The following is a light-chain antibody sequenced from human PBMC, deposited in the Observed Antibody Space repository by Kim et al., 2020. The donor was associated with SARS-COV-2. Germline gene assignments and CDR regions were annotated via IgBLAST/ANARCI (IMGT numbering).Light chain of an antibody. CDR1: SGHSRYA. V-gene: IGLV4-69*01. Sequence: QLVLTQSPSASASLGASVKLTYTLSSGHSRYAIAWHQQQPEKGPRYLMILNTDGSHTKGDGIPDRFSGSSSGAERYLTISSLQSEDEADYYCQTWDTGIRVFGGGTQLTVL. CDR3: QTWDTGIRV. CDR2: LNTDGSH. J-gene: IGLJ3*02.